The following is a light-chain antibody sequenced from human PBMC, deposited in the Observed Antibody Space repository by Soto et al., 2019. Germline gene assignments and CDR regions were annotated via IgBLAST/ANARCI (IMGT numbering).Light chain of an antibody. Sequence: QSALPQPAYVSGSPGQSLTISSTETISDFCAYNYVSWYQHHPGKVPKLLSYEVTCRPSGVSRRFSASKSGNTASLTISGLQAGDEADYYCISYTGSSTPYVFGTGTKGSV. CDR3: ISYTGSSTPYV. CDR1: ISDFCAYNY. V-gene: IGLV2-14*01. CDR2: EVT. J-gene: IGLJ1*01.